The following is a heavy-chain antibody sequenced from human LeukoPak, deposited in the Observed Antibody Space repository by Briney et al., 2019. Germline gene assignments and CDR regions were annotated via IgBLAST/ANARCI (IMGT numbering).Heavy chain of an antibody. CDR3: ARALGRLQPYYYYYGMDV. V-gene: IGHV3-7*01. CDR2: IKQEGSEK. J-gene: IGHJ6*02. CDR1: GFTFSSYW. Sequence: GGPLRLSCAGSGFTFSSYWMGWVRQAPGKGLEWVANIKQEGSEKFYVDSVKGRFTISRDNAKNSLHLQMNSLRAEDTAVYYCARALGRLQPYYYYYGMDVWGQGTTVTVSS. D-gene: IGHD5-24*01.